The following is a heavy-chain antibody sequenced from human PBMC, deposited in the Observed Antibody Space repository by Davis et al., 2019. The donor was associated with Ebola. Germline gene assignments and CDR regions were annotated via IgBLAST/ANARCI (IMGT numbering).Heavy chain of an antibody. CDR3: ARHFWVVATSHFDY. V-gene: IGHV4-39*01. CDR2: IYYSGST. Sequence: SETLSLTCTVSGGSISSSSYYWGWIRQPPGKGLEWIGSIYYSGSTYYNPSLKSRVTISVDTSKNQFSLKLNSVTAADTAVYYCARHFWVVATSHFDYWGQGTLVTVSS. J-gene: IGHJ4*02. D-gene: IGHD5-12*01. CDR1: GGSISSSSYY.